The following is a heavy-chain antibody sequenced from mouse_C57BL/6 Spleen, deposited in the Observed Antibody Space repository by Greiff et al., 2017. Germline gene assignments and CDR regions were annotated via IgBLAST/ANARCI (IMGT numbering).Heavy chain of an antibody. Sequence: EVKLEESGGGLVQPGGSMKLSCVASGFTFSNYWMNWVRQSPEKGLEWVAQIRLKSDNYATHYAESVKGRFTISRDDSKSSVYLQMNNLRAEDTGIYYCTGGVPYYAMDYWGQGTSGTVSS. D-gene: IGHD5-1*01. CDR2: IRLKSDNYAT. CDR1: GFTFSNYW. CDR3: TGGVPYYAMDY. V-gene: IGHV6-3*01. J-gene: IGHJ4*01.